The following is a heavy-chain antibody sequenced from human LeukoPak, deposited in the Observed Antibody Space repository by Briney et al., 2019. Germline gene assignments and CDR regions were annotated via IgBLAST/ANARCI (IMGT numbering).Heavy chain of an antibody. D-gene: IGHD3-10*01. J-gene: IGHJ6*03. CDR3: ARPLRGRYYYYMDV. V-gene: IGHV4-34*01. CDR2: INHSGST. CDR1: GGSFSGYY. Sequence: TPSETLSLTCAVYGGSFSGYYWSWIRQPPGKGLEWIGEINHSGSTNYNPSLKSRVTISVDTSKNQFSLKLSSVTAADTAVYYCARPLRGRYYYYMDVWGKGTTVTISS.